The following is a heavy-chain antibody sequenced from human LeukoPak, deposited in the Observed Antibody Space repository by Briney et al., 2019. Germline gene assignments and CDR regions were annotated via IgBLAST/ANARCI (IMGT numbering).Heavy chain of an antibody. CDR3: ARQYNSGWSPDY. Sequence: GESLKISCKGSGYSFTSYWIGWVRQMPGKGLEWMGIIYPGDSDTRYSPSFQGQVPISADKSVNTAYLQWSSPMASDTAMYFCARQYNSGWSPDYWGQGTPVTVSS. J-gene: IGHJ4*02. D-gene: IGHD6-19*01. CDR2: IYPGDSDT. V-gene: IGHV5-51*01. CDR1: GYSFTSYW.